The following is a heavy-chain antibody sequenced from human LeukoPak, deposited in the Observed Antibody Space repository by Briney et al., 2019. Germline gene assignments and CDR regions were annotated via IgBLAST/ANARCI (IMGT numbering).Heavy chain of an antibody. V-gene: IGHV1-2*06. CDR1: GYTFSGSY. CDR2: INPNSGDT. J-gene: IGHJ6*03. CDR3: ARSAEHCNNGVCFTDYYMDV. Sequence: ASVKVSCKASGYTFSGSYIHWVRQGPGQGLEWMGRINPNSGDTNFAQRFQGRVTMTRDTSISTAYMELSSLTSDDTAVYFCARSAEHCNNGVCFTDYYMDVWGKGTTVTVSS. D-gene: IGHD2-8*01.